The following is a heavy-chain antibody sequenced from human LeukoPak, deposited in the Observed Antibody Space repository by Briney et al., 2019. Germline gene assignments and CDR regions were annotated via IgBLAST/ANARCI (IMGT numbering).Heavy chain of an antibody. CDR2: IKHSGST. V-gene: IGHV4-34*01. Sequence: PSETLSLTCAVYGGSFSGYYWSWIRQPPGKGLEWIGEIKHSGSTNYNPSLKSRVTISVDTSKNQFSLKLSSVTAADTAVYYCARGERLVLLEKVNWFDPWGQGTLVTVSS. D-gene: IGHD3-3*01. J-gene: IGHJ5*02. CDR3: ARGERLVLLEKVNWFDP. CDR1: GGSFSGYY.